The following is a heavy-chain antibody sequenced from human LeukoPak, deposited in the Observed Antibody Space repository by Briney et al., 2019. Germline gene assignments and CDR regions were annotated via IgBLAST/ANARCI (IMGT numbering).Heavy chain of an antibody. CDR3: ARGPPRGKYYYMDV. D-gene: IGHD1-1*01. V-gene: IGHV3-13*01. Sequence: GGSLRLSCAAYGFTFGSFDMHWVRQPTGQGVGWGSTIGTARGAYYPGPVGGRFTLYRDNDKNSLYLKMHSLTAGDTAVYYCARGPPRGKYYYMDVWGKGTTVTVSS. CDR2: IGTARGA. CDR1: GFTFGSFD. J-gene: IGHJ6*03.